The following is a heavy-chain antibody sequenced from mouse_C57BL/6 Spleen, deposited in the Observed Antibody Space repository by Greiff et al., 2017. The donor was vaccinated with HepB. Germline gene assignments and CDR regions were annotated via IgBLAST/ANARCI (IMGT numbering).Heavy chain of an antibody. V-gene: IGHV1-61*01. CDR3: ARNGGPYFDV. D-gene: IGHD1-1*01. Sequence: VQLQQSGAELVRPGSSVKLSCKASGYTFTSYWMDWVKQRPGQGLEWIGNIYPSDSETHYNQKFKDKATLTVDKSSSTAYMQLSSLTSEDSAVYYCARNGGPYFDVWGTGTTVTVSS. CDR2: IYPSDSET. J-gene: IGHJ1*03. CDR1: GYTFTSYW.